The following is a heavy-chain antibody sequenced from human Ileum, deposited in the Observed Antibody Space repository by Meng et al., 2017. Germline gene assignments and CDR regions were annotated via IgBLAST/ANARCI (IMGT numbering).Heavy chain of an antibody. J-gene: IGHJ4*02. CDR3: AAPGVAPPGLTGDY. D-gene: IGHD3/OR15-3a*01. CDR2: INPSGVST. V-gene: IGHV1-46*01. Sequence: QVQLVQSGAEVKKPGASVKVSCKASGYTFTNYYMHWVRQAPRQGLEWMGIINPSGVSTTFAQKFQGRVTLTRDTSTSTVYMELSNLRSEDTAVYYCAAPGVAPPGLTGDYWGQGTLVTVSS. CDR1: GYTFTNYY.